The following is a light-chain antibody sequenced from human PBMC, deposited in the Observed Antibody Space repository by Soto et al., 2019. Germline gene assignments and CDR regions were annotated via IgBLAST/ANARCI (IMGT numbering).Light chain of an antibody. CDR3: HQRQSWPRT. CDR2: GAS. V-gene: IGKV3-20*01. J-gene: IGKJ1*01. Sequence: DIVLTPSPGTRSLPPGKTTPLSCRASQSVSNNYLAWYQQKPGQAPRLLIYGASNRATGIPDRFSGSGSGTDFTLTISDVQPEDFALYYCHQRQSWPRTVGQGTKVDIK. CDR1: QSVSNNY.